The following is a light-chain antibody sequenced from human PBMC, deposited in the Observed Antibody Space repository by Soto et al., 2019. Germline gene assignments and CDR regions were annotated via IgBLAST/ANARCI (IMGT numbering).Light chain of an antibody. CDR3: AAWDDSLRGVV. J-gene: IGLJ2*01. Sequence: QSVLTQPPSASGTPGQTVTIACSGSSSNVATNYVYWYQQLPGTAPRLLIYNSNKRPSGVPDRFSGSRSGTSASLAISGLRSDDESDYYCAAWDDSLRGVVFVGGTKLTVL. CDR2: NSN. CDR1: SSNVATNY. V-gene: IGLV1-47*02.